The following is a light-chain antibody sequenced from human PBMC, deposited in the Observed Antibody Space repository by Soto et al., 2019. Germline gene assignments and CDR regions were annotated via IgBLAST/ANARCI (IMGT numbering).Light chain of an antibody. V-gene: IGKV3-11*01. Sequence: EIVLTQSPATLSLSPGETETLSCTASQSVSSCLAWYQQKPGQAPRLLIYDASNRATCIPARGSGRGAGTDCTLNVSNLESAEGAVYYCQQCSNWPLTFGGGTKVDIK. CDR2: DAS. CDR1: QSVSSC. CDR3: QQCSNWPLT. J-gene: IGKJ4*01.